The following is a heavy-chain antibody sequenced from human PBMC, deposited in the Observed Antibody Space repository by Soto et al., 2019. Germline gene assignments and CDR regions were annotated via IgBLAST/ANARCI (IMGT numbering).Heavy chain of an antibody. CDR1: GFSFIIYS. CDR3: VRVYASNTFDL. V-gene: IGHV3-48*02. D-gene: IGHD2-2*01. J-gene: IGHJ3*01. CDR2: ISNSGSVI. Sequence: GGSLRLSCVASGFSFIIYSMSWVRQAPGKGLEWVSYISNSGSVIHDADSVKGRFTISRDNAKNSLSLQMNSLRDADPALYYCVRVYASNTFDLWGQRTVVTVSS.